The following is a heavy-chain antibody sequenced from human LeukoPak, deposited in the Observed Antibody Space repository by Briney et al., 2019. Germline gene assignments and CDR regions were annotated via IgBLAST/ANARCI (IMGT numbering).Heavy chain of an antibody. CDR1: ALSVSAYY. CDR3: GYSGYDFPFDY. J-gene: IGHJ4*02. CDR2: IYSGGST. V-gene: IGHV3-53*04. Sequence: GGSLRPSCAASALSVSAYYMSWVRQDQGKGLEWVSVIYSGGSTFYADSVKGRFTISRHNSRNTLYLQMNSLRAEDTAVYYCGYSGYDFPFDYWGQGTLVTVSS. D-gene: IGHD5-12*01.